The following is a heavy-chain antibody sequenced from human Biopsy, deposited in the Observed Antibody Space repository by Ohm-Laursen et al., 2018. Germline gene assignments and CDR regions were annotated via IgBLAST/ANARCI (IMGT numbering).Heavy chain of an antibody. D-gene: IGHD3-9*01. Sequence: ATVKISCKASGYTFAGYYLHWVRQAPGHGLEWMGWINPNSGNANYAQSLQGRLTVTRDTSISTAYMELTSLTFDDTAIYYCARVPAYPSIDGYYGLDLWGQGTTVIVSS. CDR1: GYTFAGYY. J-gene: IGHJ6*02. V-gene: IGHV1-2*02. CDR3: ARVPAYPSIDGYYGLDL. CDR2: INPNSGNA.